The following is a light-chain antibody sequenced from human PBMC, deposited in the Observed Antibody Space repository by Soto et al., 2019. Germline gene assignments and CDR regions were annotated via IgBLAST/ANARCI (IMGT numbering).Light chain of an antibody. CDR2: KAS. CDR3: QHYNTYWT. Sequence: DIQMTQSPSTLSASIGDRVTITCRASQSISSWLAWYQQKPGKAPKLLIYKASSLESEVPSRFSGSGSGTEFTLTISSLQPDDFATYYCQHYNTYWTFGQGTKVEIK. CDR1: QSISSW. J-gene: IGKJ1*01. V-gene: IGKV1-5*03.